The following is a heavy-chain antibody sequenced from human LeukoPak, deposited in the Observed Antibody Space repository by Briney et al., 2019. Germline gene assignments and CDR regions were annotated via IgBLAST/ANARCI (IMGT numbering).Heavy chain of an antibody. D-gene: IGHD5-12*01. CDR3: ARGTHSGYDFDY. J-gene: IGHJ4*02. Sequence: PGGSLRLSCAASGFTFSSYIMNWVRQAPGKGLEWVSSISSSSSYIYYADLVKGRFNISRDNDKNSLYLQMNSLRAEDTAVYYCARGTHSGYDFDYWGQGTLVTVSS. CDR1: GFTFSSYI. CDR2: ISSSSSYI. V-gene: IGHV3-21*01.